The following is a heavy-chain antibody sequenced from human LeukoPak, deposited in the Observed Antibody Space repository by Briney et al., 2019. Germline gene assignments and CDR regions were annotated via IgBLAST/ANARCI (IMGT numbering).Heavy chain of an antibody. Sequence: PGGSLRLSCTASGFMFSNYGIHWVRQAPGKGLEWVAFIQFDGGKEYYADSVKGRFTISRDNSKHTLYLQMNSLRPEDTAEYYCARVGGGFWFDPWGQGTLVTVSS. CDR3: ARVGGGFWFDP. CDR2: IQFDGGKE. CDR1: GFMFSNYG. V-gene: IGHV3-30*02. J-gene: IGHJ5*02. D-gene: IGHD3-3*01.